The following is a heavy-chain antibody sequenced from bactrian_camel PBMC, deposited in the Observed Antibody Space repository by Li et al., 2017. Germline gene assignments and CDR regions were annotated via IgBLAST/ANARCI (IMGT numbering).Heavy chain of an antibody. CDR1: GRMYPTYC. Sequence: HVQLVESGGGSVQAGSSLRLSCAVSGRMYPTYCMGRYRHRSGKEREGVAALDPNGSTNYADSVKGRFTISKENAKNTLYLQMNSLKPEDAAMYYCAAGWSVPRSTQQALEGGKYTYWGQGTQVTVS. V-gene: IGHV3S53*01. D-gene: IGHD3*01. CDR2: LDPNGST. J-gene: IGHJ4*01. CDR3: AAGWSVPRSTQQALEGGKYTY.